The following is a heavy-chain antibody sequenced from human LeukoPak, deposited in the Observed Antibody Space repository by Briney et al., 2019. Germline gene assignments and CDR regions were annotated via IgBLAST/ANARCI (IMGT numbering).Heavy chain of an antibody. J-gene: IGHJ5*02. CDR3: ASGTIFGVIAPYCFHP. Sequence: SETLSLTCTVSAGSISSYYWNWIRQVPGKGLEWIGYIFYGANTYYNPSLKDRVTMSMDTSKSQVSLKLTSVTAADTAVYYCASGTIFGVIAPYCFHPWGQGTLVTVSP. D-gene: IGHD3-3*01. V-gene: IGHV4-59*01. CDR2: IFYGANT. CDR1: AGSISSYY.